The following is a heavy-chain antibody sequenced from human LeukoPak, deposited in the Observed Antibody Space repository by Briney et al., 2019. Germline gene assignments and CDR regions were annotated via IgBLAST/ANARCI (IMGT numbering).Heavy chain of an antibody. Sequence: GGSLRLSCTASGFTFSSYSMNWVRQAPGKGLEWVSSITGISTYMYYTDSVKGRFTISRDNAKNSLYLQMNSLRTEDTAVYYCARGSVGTPPPFDYWGQGTLVTVSS. CDR1: GFTFSSYS. CDR3: ARGSVGTPPPFDY. CDR2: ITGISTYM. D-gene: IGHD2-15*01. J-gene: IGHJ4*02. V-gene: IGHV3-21*01.